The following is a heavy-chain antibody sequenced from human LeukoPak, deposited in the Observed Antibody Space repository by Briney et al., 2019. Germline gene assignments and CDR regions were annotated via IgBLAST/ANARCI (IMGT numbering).Heavy chain of an antibody. CDR2: ISSSNSYI. D-gene: IGHD3-10*01. V-gene: IGHV3-21*01. Sequence: GGSLRLSCAASGFTFSSYSMNWVRQTPGKGLEWVSSISSSNSYIYYADSVKGRFTISRDNAKNSLYLQMNSLRAEDTAVYYCARGWGVRGATFDYWGQGTLVTVSS. J-gene: IGHJ4*02. CDR1: GFTFSSYS. CDR3: ARGWGVRGATFDY.